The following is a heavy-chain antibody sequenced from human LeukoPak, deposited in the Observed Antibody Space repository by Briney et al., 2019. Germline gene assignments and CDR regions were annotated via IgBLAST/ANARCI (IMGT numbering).Heavy chain of an antibody. CDR2: ISGSGGST. CDR1: GFTFSSYA. Sequence: GGSLLLSCAASGFTFSSYAMSWVRQAPGKGLEWVSAISGSGGSTYYADSVKGRFTISRDNSKNTLYLQMNSLRAEDTSVYFCAKAGIVGASFWYFDLWGRGTLVTVSS. D-gene: IGHD1-26*01. J-gene: IGHJ2*01. V-gene: IGHV3-23*01. CDR3: AKAGIVGASFWYFDL.